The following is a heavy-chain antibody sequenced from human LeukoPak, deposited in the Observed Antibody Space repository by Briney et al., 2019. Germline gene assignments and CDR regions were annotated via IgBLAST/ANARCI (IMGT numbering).Heavy chain of an antibody. Sequence: SETPSLTCAVYGGSFSGYYWSWIRQPPGKGLEWIGEINHSGSTNYNPSLKSRVTISVDTSKNQFSLKLSSVTAADTAVYYCASRYYYAPAVYWGQGTLVTVSS. CDR1: GGSFSGYY. J-gene: IGHJ4*02. V-gene: IGHV4-34*01. CDR2: INHSGST. D-gene: IGHD3-10*01. CDR3: ASRYYYAPAVY.